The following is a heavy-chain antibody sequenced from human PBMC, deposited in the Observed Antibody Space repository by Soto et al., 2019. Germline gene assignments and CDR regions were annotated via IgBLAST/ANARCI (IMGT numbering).Heavy chain of an antibody. Sequence: QITLKESGPTLVKPTQTLTLTCTFSGFSLTTSGVGVGWIRQPPGKALEWLAFIYWDDDKRYSPSLNSRLTIAKATSKNLVVLIMTNMDPVDTAAYYCAHRGPYNTNWNAGWFGPWGQGTLVTVSS. J-gene: IGHJ5*02. D-gene: IGHD1-1*01. V-gene: IGHV2-5*02. CDR1: GFSLTTSGVG. CDR3: AHRGPYNTNWNAGWFGP. CDR2: IYWDDDK.